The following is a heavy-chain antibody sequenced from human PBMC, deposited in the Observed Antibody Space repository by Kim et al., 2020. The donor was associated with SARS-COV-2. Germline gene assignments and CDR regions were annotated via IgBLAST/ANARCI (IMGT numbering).Heavy chain of an antibody. CDR3: ARVARGVIAGGHCDY. D-gene: IGHD3-10*01. CDR1: GFTFYGYA. CDR2: ISYDGGSQ. Sequence: GGSLRLSCAASGFTFYGYAMDWVRQAPGKGLEWVAVISYDGGSQYYADSVKGRFTISRDNSKNTVYLQINSLRPEDTGIYYCARVARGVIAGGHCDYWGQGTLVRLL. J-gene: IGHJ4*02. V-gene: IGHV3-30*04.